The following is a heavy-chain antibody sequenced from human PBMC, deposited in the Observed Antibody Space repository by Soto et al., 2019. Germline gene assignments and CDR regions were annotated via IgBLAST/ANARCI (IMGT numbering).Heavy chain of an antibody. CDR3: ARTIKKTVTHDP. CDR2: IYYSGST. CDR1: GGSISSGGYY. Sequence: QVQLQESGPGLVKPSQTLSLTCTVSGGSISSGGYYWSWIRQHPGKGLEWIGYIYYSGSTYHNPSLKSRVTISVDTSKNQFSLKLSSVTAADTAVYYCARTIKKTVTHDPWGQGTLVTVSS. J-gene: IGHJ5*02. V-gene: IGHV4-31*03. D-gene: IGHD4-17*01.